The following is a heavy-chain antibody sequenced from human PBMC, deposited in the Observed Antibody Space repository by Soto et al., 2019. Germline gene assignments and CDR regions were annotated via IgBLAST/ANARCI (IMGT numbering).Heavy chain of an antibody. CDR3: AKARDGYYDSSDDY. CDR2: ISYDGSNK. Sequence: QVQLVESGGGVVQPGRSLRLSCAASGFTFSSYGMHWVRQAPGKGLEWVAVISYDGSNKYYADSVKGRFTISRDNSKNTLYLQMNSLRAEDTAVYCCAKARDGYYDSSDDYWGQGTLVTVSS. CDR1: GFTFSSYG. J-gene: IGHJ4*02. V-gene: IGHV3-30*18. D-gene: IGHD3-22*01.